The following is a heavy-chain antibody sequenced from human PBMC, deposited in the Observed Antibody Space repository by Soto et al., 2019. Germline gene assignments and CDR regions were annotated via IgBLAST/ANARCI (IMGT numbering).Heavy chain of an antibody. J-gene: IGHJ6*02. V-gene: IGHV4-4*07. CDR1: GGSISSYY. CDR2: IHTSGST. D-gene: IGHD3-10*01. CDR3: ARDRRRIPMVRGIPYYYYYGMDV. Sequence: SETLSLTCTVSGGSISSYYWSWIRQPAGKGLEWIGRIHTSGSTNYNPSLKSRVTMSVDTSKNQFSLKLSSVTAADTAVYYCARDRRRIPMVRGIPYYYYYGMDVWGQGTKVTVSS.